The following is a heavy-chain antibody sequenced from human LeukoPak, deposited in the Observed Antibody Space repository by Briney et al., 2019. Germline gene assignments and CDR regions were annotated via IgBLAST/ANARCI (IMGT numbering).Heavy chain of an antibody. J-gene: IGHJ4*02. V-gene: IGHV3-23*01. D-gene: IGHD3-3*01. CDR1: GFTFSTYA. Sequence: GGSLRLSCAASGFTFSTYAVNWVRQAPGKGLEWVSSISDSGGRTYYADSVKGRFTISRDNSKNTLYLQMNSLRAEDTAMYYCARHGEQEAYDFWSGYSYYFDYWGQGTLVTVSS. CDR2: ISDSGGRT. CDR3: ARHGEQEAYDFWSGYSYYFDY.